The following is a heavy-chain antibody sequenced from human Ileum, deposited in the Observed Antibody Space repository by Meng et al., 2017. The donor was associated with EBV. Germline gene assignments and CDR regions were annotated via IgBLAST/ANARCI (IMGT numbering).Heavy chain of an antibody. J-gene: IGHJ5*02. V-gene: IGHV4-59*01. D-gene: IGHD3-22*01. CDR1: GAYSSNYY. CDR3: AREDYYDSSGYWAFDP. Sequence: QVQRQGSGPGLVKPSSPRSLTSTVSGAYSSNYYWSLIRQPPGKGLEWIGYIYYSGSSNYNPSLKSRVTIAVDTSKNQLSLKLSSVTAADTAVYYCAREDYYDSSGYWAFDPWGQGILVTVSS. CDR2: IYYSGSS.